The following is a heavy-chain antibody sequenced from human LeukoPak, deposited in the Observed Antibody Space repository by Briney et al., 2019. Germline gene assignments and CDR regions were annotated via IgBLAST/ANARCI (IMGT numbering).Heavy chain of an antibody. CDR2: IIPIFGTA. Sequence: SVKLSCKASGGTFSSYAISWVRQAPGQGLEWMGRIIPIFGTANYAQKFQGRVTITTDESTSTAYMELSSLRSEDTAVYYCATSVVDNYYYYYYYMDVWGKGTTVTVSS. CDR3: ATSVVDNYYYYYYYMDV. D-gene: IGHD2-15*01. CDR1: GGTFSSYA. J-gene: IGHJ6*03. V-gene: IGHV1-69*05.